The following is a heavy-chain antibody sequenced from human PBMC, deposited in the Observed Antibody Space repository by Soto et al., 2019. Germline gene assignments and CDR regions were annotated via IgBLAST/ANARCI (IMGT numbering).Heavy chain of an antibody. J-gene: IGHJ6*01. CDR1: GGSISSYY. Sequence: PSETLSLTCTVSGGSISSYYWSWIRQPPGKGLEWIGYIYYSGSTNYNPSLKSRVTISVDTSKNQFSLKLSSVTAADTAVYYCARGLRITIFGNHYYYYGMDVWGQGTTVTVS. D-gene: IGHD3-3*01. CDR3: ARGLRITIFGNHYYYYGMDV. V-gene: IGHV4-59*01. CDR2: IYYSGST.